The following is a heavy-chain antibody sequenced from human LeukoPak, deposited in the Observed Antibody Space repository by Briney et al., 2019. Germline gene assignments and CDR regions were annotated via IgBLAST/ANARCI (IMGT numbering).Heavy chain of an antibody. D-gene: IGHD2-2*01. CDR3: ARDSQPFLVPPPSAGHLHRMEL. CDR1: GGSITGYY. Sequence: PSETLSLTCAVSGGSITGYYWSWLRQTPGKGLEWIGYIYYTGSTNYNSSLRSRVTISIDTSRNRFSLKLNSVTAAGTAIYYCARDSQPFLVPPPSAGHLHRMELWGQGTTVAVSS. V-gene: IGHV4-59*01. J-gene: IGHJ6*02. CDR2: IYYTGST.